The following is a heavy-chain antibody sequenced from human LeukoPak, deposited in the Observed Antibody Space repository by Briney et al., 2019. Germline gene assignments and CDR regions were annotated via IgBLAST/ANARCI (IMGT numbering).Heavy chain of an antibody. J-gene: IGHJ4*02. V-gene: IGHV1-2*02. Sequence: ASVKVSCKASGYTFTGYYMHWVRQAPGQGLEWMGWISPNSGGTNYAQKFQGRVTMTRDTSISTAYMELSRLRSDNTAVYYCAREVFGVVIIDPYFDYWGQGTLVTVSS. CDR2: ISPNSGGT. CDR1: GYTFTGYY. D-gene: IGHD3-3*01. CDR3: AREVFGVVIIDPYFDY.